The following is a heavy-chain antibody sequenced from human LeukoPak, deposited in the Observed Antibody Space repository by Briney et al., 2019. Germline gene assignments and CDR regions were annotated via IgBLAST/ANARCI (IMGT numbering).Heavy chain of an antibody. CDR2: TGTAGDT. CDR3: ARGLPGGLDP. J-gene: IGHJ5*02. CDR1: GFTFSTYD. D-gene: IGHD4-11*01. V-gene: IGHV3-13*04. Sequence: GGSLRLSCAASGFTFSTYDMHWVRQATGKGLEWVSSTGTAGDTYYLGSVKGRFTISRENAKSSLYLQMNSLRAGDTAVYYCARGLPGGLDPWGQGTLVTVSS.